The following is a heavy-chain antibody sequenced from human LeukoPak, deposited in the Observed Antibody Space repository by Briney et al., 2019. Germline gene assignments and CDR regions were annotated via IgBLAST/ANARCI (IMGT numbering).Heavy chain of an antibody. CDR1: GFTFSSYA. V-gene: IGHV3-30-3*01. CDR2: ISYDGSNK. J-gene: IGHJ5*02. Sequence: PGGSLRLSRAASGFTFSSYAMHWVRQAPGKGLEWVAVISYDGSNKYYADSVKGRFTISRDNSKNTLYLQMNSLRAEDTAVYYCARESKGDYSGGFDPWGQGTLVTVSS. CDR3: ARESKGDYSGGFDP. D-gene: IGHD2-21*01.